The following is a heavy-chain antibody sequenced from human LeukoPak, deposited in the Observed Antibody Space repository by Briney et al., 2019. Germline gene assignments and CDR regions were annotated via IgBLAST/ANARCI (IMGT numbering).Heavy chain of an antibody. J-gene: IGHJ3*02. CDR1: GDSVSSSSYY. V-gene: IGHV4-39*07. CDR2: IYSSVT. D-gene: IGHD3-3*01. CDR3: ARNNYDFRSGYYTPEAFDI. Sequence: PSETLSLTCTVSGDSVSSSSYYWGWIRQPPGKGLEWIASIYSSVTYYNPSLKSRVTISVDTSKNQFSLKLRSVTAADTAVYYCARNNYDFRSGYYTPEAFDIWGQGTMVTVSS.